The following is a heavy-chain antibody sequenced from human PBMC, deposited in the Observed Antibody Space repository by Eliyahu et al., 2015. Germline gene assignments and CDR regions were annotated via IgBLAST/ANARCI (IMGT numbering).Heavy chain of an antibody. Sequence: EVRLVESGXNLVQPGGSLRLSXAXSGXPFSGXSMNWVRPAPGKGLEWVXYXSSSGDTIYYADSVKGRFTISRDNAKNSLYLQMNSLRAEDTAVYYCASLGIVAAQGSYWGQGTLVTVSS. V-gene: IGHV3-48*01. CDR3: ASLGIVAAQGSY. J-gene: IGHJ4*02. D-gene: IGHD1-26*01. CDR2: XSSSGDTI. CDR1: GXPFSGXS.